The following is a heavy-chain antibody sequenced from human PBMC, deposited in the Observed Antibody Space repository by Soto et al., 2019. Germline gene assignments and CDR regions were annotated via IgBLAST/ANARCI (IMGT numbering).Heavy chain of an antibody. CDR1: GGTFSSYT. CDR2: IIPILGIA. Sequence: QVQLVQSGAEVKKPGSSVKVSCKASGGTFSSYTISWVRQAPGQGLEWMGRIIPILGIANYAQKFQGRVTIXAXKXASTADMELSSLRSEDTAVYYCASLMSSGYYYGMDVWGQGTTVTVSS. CDR3: ASLMSSGYYYGMDV. J-gene: IGHJ6*02. D-gene: IGHD3-10*01. V-gene: IGHV1-69*02.